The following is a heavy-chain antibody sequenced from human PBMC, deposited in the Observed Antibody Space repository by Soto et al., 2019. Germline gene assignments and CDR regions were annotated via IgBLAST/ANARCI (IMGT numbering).Heavy chain of an antibody. D-gene: IGHD3-10*01. Sequence: SETLSLTCTVSGDSVSSATYYWSWIRQPPGKALEWIGSIYYSGSTNYNPSLRSRVIMSVDTSKNQFSLNLSSVTAADTAAYYCARDRGTASKHNWLDPWGQGTLVTVSS. CDR3: ARDRGTASKHNWLDP. J-gene: IGHJ5*02. CDR1: GDSVSSATYY. V-gene: IGHV4-61*01. CDR2: IYYSGST.